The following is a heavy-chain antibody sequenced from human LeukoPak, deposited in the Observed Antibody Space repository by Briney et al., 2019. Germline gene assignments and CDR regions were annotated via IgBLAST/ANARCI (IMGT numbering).Heavy chain of an antibody. J-gene: IGHJ4*02. V-gene: IGHV3-48*04. CDR1: GFTFSSYS. CDR3: ARQNGGAEYGDYGH. CDR2: ISSSSSTI. D-gene: IGHD4-17*01. Sequence: GGSLRLSCAASGFTFSSYSMNWVRQAPGKGLEWVSYISSSSSTIYYADSVKGRSTISRDNARNCLYLQMTSLRAEDTALYYCARQNGGAEYGDYGHWGQGILVTVSS.